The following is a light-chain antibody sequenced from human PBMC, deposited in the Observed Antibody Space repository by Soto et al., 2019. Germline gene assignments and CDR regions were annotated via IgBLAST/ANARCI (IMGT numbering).Light chain of an antibody. CDR1: SSDVGGYNY. CDR3: CSYTTSSTYV. Sequence: QSVLTQPASVSGSPGQSIAISCTGTSSDVGGYNYVSWYQQHPGKAPKLMIYDVSNRPLGISTRFSGSKSGNTASLTISGLQAEDEADYYCCSYTTSSTYVFGTGTKVTVL. CDR2: DVS. V-gene: IGLV2-14*03. J-gene: IGLJ1*01.